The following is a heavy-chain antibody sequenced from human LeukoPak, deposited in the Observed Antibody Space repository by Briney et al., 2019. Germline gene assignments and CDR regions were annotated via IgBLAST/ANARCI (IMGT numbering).Heavy chain of an antibody. CDR2: IYYSGST. Sequence: PSETLSLTCTVSGGSISSYYWSWTRQPPGKGLEWIGYIYYSGSTNYNPSLKSRVTISVDTSKNQFSLRLSSVTAADTAVYYCARKEYYGFWSGYYITWGQGTLVTVSS. CDR3: ARKEYYGFWSGYYIT. J-gene: IGHJ4*02. V-gene: IGHV4-59*01. CDR1: GGSISSYY. D-gene: IGHD3-3*01.